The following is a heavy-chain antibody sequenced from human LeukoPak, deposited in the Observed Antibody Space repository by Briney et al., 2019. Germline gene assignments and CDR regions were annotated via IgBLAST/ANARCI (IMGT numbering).Heavy chain of an antibody. D-gene: IGHD3/OR15-3a*01. Sequence: SETLSLTCAVSGGSISSGGYSWSWIRQPPGKGLEWIGYIYHSGSTYYNPSLKSRVTISVDRSKNQFSLKLSSVTAADTAVYYCARDSGDFSGFDPWGQGTLVTVSS. CDR1: GGSISSGGYS. CDR2: IYHSGST. CDR3: ARDSGDFSGFDP. V-gene: IGHV4-30-2*01. J-gene: IGHJ5*02.